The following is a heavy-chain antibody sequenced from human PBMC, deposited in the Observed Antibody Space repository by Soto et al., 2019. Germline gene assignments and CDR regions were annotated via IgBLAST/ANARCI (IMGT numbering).Heavy chain of an antibody. Sequence: GASVKVSCKASGYTFTSYGISWVRQAPGQGLEWMGWISAYNGNTNYAQKLQGRVTMTTDTSTSTAYMELRSLRSDDTAVYYCARDAYDYIWGSYRYTGRYFDYWGQGTLVTVSS. CDR3: ARDAYDYIWGSYRYTGRYFDY. CDR2: ISAYNGNT. CDR1: GYTFTSYG. D-gene: IGHD3-16*02. V-gene: IGHV1-18*01. J-gene: IGHJ4*02.